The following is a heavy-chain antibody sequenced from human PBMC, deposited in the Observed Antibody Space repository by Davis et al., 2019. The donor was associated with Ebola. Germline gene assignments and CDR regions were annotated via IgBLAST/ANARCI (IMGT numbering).Heavy chain of an antibody. D-gene: IGHD1-1*01. CDR1: GYTFTSYG. V-gene: IGHV1-18*04. CDR2: ISAYNGNT. J-gene: IGHJ6*02. Sequence: SVKVSCKASGYTFTSYGISWVRQAPGQGLEWMGWISAYNGNTNYAQKLQGRGTMTTDTSTSTAYMELRSLRSDDTAVYYCARDGVQLELYYYGMDVWGQGTTVTVSS. CDR3: ARDGVQLELYYYGMDV.